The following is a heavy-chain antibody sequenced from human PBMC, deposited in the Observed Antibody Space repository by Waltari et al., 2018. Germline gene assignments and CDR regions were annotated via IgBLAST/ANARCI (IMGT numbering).Heavy chain of an antibody. Sequence: QVQLQESGPGLVKPSQTLSLTCTVSGGSISSGSYYWSWIRQPAGKGLEWIGRIYTTGSTNYNSFFKSRIIISVETSKNQFSLKLSSVTAADTAVYYCARDRDPFVPRGAFDIWGQGTVVTVSS. CDR3: ARDRDPFVPRGAFDI. J-gene: IGHJ3*02. CDR2: IYTTGST. D-gene: IGHD3-10*01. CDR1: GGSISSGSYY. V-gene: IGHV4-61*02.